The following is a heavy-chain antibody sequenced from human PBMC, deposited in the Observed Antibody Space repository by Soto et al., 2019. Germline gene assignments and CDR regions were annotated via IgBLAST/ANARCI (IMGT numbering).Heavy chain of an antibody. CDR1: GFTFSNAW. CDR3: TTDLFVVSRTYNTYYDFWSGSPPGYGMDV. J-gene: IGHJ6*02. D-gene: IGHD3-3*01. Sequence: PGGSLRLSCAASGFTFSNAWMSWVRQAPGKGLEWVGRIKSKTDGGTTDYAAPVKGRFTISRDDSKNTLYLQMNSQKTEDTAVYYCTTDLFVVSRTYNTYYDFWSGSPPGYGMDVWGQGTTVTVSS. CDR2: IKSKTDGGTT. V-gene: IGHV3-15*01.